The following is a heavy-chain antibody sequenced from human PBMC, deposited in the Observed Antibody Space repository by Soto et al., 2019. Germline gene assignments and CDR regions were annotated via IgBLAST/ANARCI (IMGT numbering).Heavy chain of an antibody. CDR3: GKDRGGGGYSSIDS. Sequence: VQLVESGGGVVQPGRSLRLSCEASGFMFLSYGFHWVRQAPGKGLEWVAVISVNGGNKDYVDSVKGRFTISRDDSKKTLYLQRDNRRAGDTGGFFWGKDRGGGGYSSIDSWGQGTLVSVSS. CDR2: ISVNGGNK. V-gene: IGHV3-30*18. J-gene: IGHJ5*01. CDR1: GFMFLSYG. D-gene: IGHD4-4*01.